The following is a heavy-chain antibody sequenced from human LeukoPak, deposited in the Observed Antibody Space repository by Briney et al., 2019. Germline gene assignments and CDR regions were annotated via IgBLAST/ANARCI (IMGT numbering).Heavy chain of an antibody. CDR2: IYSSGST. D-gene: IGHD2-21*01. CDR3: AKRAVTTAGDLWFDP. CDR1: GGSVNNNY. J-gene: IGHJ5*02. V-gene: IGHV4-59*08. Sequence: SETLSLTCTVSGGSVNNNYWGWIRQPPGKGLEWVGYIYSSGSTTYNPSLESRLTISIDTSKNHFSLKLSSVTTADTAVYYCAKRAVTTAGDLWFDPWGQGTLVTVSS.